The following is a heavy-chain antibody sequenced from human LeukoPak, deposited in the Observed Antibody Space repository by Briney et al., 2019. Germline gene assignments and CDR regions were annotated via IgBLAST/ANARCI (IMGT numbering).Heavy chain of an antibody. CDR1: GFTFSTYG. CDR2: TSTSGDST. D-gene: IGHD4-23*01. J-gene: IGHJ4*02. CDR3: AKRSDYGGNWNYLDY. Sequence: GGSLRLSCAASGFTFSTYGMSWVPQAPGKGREWVSATSTSGDSTYYADSVKGRFTISRDNSKNTLYLQMNSLRAEDTAVYYCAKRSDYGGNWNYLDYWGQGTLVTVSS. V-gene: IGHV3-23*01.